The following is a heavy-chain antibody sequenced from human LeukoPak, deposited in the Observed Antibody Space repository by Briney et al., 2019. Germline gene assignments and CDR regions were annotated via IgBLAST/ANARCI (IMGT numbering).Heavy chain of an antibody. D-gene: IGHD3-10*02. J-gene: IGHJ5*02. CDR3: ARDAGYYVHDL. CDR1: GFTFSSHW. CDR2: IKEDGSAE. Sequence: PGGPLRLSCAASGFTFSSHWMVWVRQAPGKGLEWVANIKEDGSAEHYVDSVRGRFTISRDNAKNSLYLQMNSLRAEDTAVYYCARDAGYYVHDLWGQGTLATVSS. V-gene: IGHV3-7*01.